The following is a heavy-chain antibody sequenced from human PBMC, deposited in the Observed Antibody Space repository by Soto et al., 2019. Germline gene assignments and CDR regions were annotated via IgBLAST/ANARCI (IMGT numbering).Heavy chain of an antibody. CDR3: ARYIRGPTVYYFDF. V-gene: IGHV3-23*01. J-gene: IGHJ4*02. CDR1: GFTFSSYA. Sequence: GGSLRLSCAASGFTFSSYAMTWVRQAPGKGLEWVSIVSYNGGDTYYADSVKGRFTISRDNSKDTVDLQMNSLRAEDTAVYYCARYIRGPTVYYFDFWGPGVLVTVSS. CDR2: VSYNGGDT. D-gene: IGHD5-18*01.